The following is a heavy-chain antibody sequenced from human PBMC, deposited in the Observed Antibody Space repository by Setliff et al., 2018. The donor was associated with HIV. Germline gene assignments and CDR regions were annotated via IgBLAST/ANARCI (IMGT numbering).Heavy chain of an antibody. Sequence: SETLSLTCAVSAYSISSGYYWGWIRQPPGKGLEWIGSIYHSGSTYYNPSLMSRVTISVDTSKNQFSLKLSSVTAADTAVYYCARAPPYKWEPSQDYWGQGTLVTVSS. CDR3: ARAPPYKWEPSQDY. D-gene: IGHD1-26*01. J-gene: IGHJ4*02. CDR1: AYSISSGYY. V-gene: IGHV4-38-2*01. CDR2: IYHSGST.